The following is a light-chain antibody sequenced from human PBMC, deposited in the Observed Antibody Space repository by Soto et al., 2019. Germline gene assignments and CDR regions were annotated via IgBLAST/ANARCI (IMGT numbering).Light chain of an antibody. CDR2: GAS. CDR1: QSISYY. Sequence: DIQMTQSPSSLPASVGDRVTITCRADQSISYYLNWYQQRPGKAPELLIYGASTLERGVPSRFRGSGSGTDFTFTISSLQPEDFATYYCQQTYRIPLTFGGGTKVEI. CDR3: QQTYRIPLT. V-gene: IGKV1-39*01. J-gene: IGKJ4*01.